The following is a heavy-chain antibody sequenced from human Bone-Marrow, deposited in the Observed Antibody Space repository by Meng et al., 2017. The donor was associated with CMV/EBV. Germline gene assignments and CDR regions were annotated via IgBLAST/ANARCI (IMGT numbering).Heavy chain of an antibody. CDR1: GGSISSGGYY. CDR3: ARELQYQDNDAFDI. J-gene: IGHJ3*02. V-gene: IGHV4-31*03. D-gene: IGHD2-2*01. Sequence: SETLSLTCTVSGGSISSGGYYWSWIRQHPGKGLEWIGYIYYSGSTYYNPSLKSRVTISVDTSKNQFSLKLSSVTAADTAVYYCARELQYQDNDAFDICGQGTMVTASS. CDR2: IYYSGST.